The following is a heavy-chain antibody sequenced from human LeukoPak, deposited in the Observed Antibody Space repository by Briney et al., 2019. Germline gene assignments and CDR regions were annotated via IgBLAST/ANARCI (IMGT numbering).Heavy chain of an antibody. Sequence: RASVKVSYKASGYTFTSYYMHWVRQAPGQGPEWMGVISPSGGSTTYAQKFQGRVTLTRDMSTSTAYMELRSLRSDDTAVYYCARASVWFGEPSGGDWGQGTLATVSS. CDR2: ISPSGGST. D-gene: IGHD3-10*01. J-gene: IGHJ4*02. CDR1: GYTFTSYY. CDR3: ARASVWFGEPSGGD. V-gene: IGHV1-46*01.